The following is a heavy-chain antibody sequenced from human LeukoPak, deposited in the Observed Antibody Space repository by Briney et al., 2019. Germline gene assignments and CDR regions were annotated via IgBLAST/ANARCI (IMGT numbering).Heavy chain of an antibody. J-gene: IGHJ6*02. V-gene: IGHV3-48*03. CDR1: GFTFSSYA. CDR2: ITNNGTTI. Sequence: PGGSLRLSCAASGFTFSSYAMNWVRQAPGKGLEWVSYITNNGTTIYYADSAKGRFTISRDNAENSLYLQMNSLRAEDTAIYYCARDQWPAYYYHGMDVWGQGTTVTVSS. D-gene: IGHD6-19*01. CDR3: ARDQWPAYYYHGMDV.